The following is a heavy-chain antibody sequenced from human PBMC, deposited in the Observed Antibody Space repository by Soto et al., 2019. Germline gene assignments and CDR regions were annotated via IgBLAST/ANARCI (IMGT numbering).Heavy chain of an antibody. J-gene: IGHJ4*02. CDR2: ISDTGSSH. V-gene: IGHV3-30*18. Sequence: RRLSCVCSGFTFSSYGMHWVRQAPRKGLECVAGISDTGSSHYYAASVEGRFTISRENSKNTLSLHMDRLRVEDTAVYYCAKDRGGDCPDNSCYFGADYWGQGTPVTVSS. D-gene: IGHD2-2*01. CDR1: GFTFSSYG. CDR3: AKDRGGDCPDNSCYFGADY.